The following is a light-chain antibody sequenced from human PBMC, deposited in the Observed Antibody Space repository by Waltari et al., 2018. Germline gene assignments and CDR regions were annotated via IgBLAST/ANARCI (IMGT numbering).Light chain of an antibody. CDR2: DKN. V-gene: IGLV3-19*01. CDR1: GLRSYY. CDR3: HSRDASGVGGS. J-gene: IGLJ2*01. Sequence: SSELTQDPAVSVAMGQTVTIPCQGNGLRSYYASRYQQRPGQAPILIMYDKNNRPSGVPDRFSGSNSDNTASLTITGAQAEDEASYYCHSRDASGVGGSFGGGTKLTVL.